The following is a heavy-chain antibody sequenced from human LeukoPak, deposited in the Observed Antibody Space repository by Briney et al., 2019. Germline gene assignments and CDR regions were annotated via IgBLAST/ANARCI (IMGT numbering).Heavy chain of an antibody. CDR1: GFTFSPYW. Sequence: GGSLRLSCAASGFTFSPYWMSWVRQGPGKGLDWVASINPDGSGTSYVDSVKGRFTISRDNAQNSLYLQMNSLSAEDTAVYYCARLFGGVTTFDYWGQGTLVTVSS. CDR2: INPDGSGT. V-gene: IGHV3-7*01. CDR3: ARLFGGVTTFDY. J-gene: IGHJ4*02. D-gene: IGHD4-17*01.